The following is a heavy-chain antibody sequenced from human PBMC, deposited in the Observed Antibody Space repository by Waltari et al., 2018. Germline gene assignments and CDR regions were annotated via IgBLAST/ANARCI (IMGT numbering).Heavy chain of an antibody. J-gene: IGHJ4*02. CDR2: ISGSGGSP. D-gene: IGHD3-9*01. Sequence: EVQLVESGGGLVQPGGSLRLSCAASGFTFSSYAMSWVRQAPGKGLEWVSAISGSGGSPYYADSVKGRFTISRDNSKNTLYLQMNSLRAEDTAVYYCAKRLGAGTYYDILTGTLDYWGQGTLVTVSS. V-gene: IGHV3-23*04. CDR3: AKRLGAGTYYDILTGTLDY. CDR1: GFTFSSYA.